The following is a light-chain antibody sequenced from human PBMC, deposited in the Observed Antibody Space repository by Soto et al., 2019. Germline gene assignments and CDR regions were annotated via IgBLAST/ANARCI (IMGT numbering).Light chain of an antibody. CDR2: EGS. J-gene: IGLJ1*01. Sequence: QSVLTQPASVSGSPGQSITISCTRSSSDVGSYNLVSWYQQHPGKAPKLMIYEGSKRPSGVSNRFSGSKSGNTASLTISGLQAEDKADYYCCSYAGGGSYVFGPGTKLTVL. V-gene: IGLV2-23*01. CDR1: SSDVGSYNL. CDR3: CSYAGGGSYV.